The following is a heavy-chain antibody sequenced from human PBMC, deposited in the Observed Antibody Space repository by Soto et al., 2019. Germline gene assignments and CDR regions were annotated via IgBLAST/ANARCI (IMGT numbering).Heavy chain of an antibody. V-gene: IGHV4-59*08. CDR3: ARIYCSSIRCSSHFDY. CDR2: IYYSGST. Sequence: SGTLSLTCTLSGGSINSYYWGWIPPPPGKGLEWIGYIYYSGSTNYNPSLKSRVTISVDTSKNQFSLKLSSVTAADTTVYFCARIYCSSIRCSSHFDYWGQGTLVTVSS. CDR1: GGSINSYY. J-gene: IGHJ4*02. D-gene: IGHD2-2*01.